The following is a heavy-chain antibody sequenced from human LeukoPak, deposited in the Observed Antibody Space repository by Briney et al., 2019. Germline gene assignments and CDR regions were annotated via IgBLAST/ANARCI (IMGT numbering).Heavy chain of an antibody. J-gene: IGHJ4*02. D-gene: IGHD3-9*01. CDR2: IYPDDSDT. CDR1: GYSFTSQW. CDR3: ARHGKYFTGSHHFDS. V-gene: IGHV5-51*01. Sequence: GESLKISCKASGYSFTSQWIGWVRQMPGKGRGWMGIIYPDDSDTRYSPSFQGQVTISADKSISTAYLQWSSLKASDSAMYYCARHGKYFTGSHHFDSWGQGTLLTVPS.